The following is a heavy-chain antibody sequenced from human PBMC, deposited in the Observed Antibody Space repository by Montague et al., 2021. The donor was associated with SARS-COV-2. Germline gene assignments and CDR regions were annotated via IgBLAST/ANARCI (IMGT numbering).Heavy chain of an antibody. CDR1: GVSISSGAYY. Sequence: TLSLTCSVSGVSISSGAYYWSWIRQHPGKGLEWIGYIYYNGSTYYNPSLKSRVTIAVDTSKNHFSLKLSSVTTADTAVYYCARSLYYDSSGQMGFDFWGQGTLVTVSS. J-gene: IGHJ4*02. V-gene: IGHV4-31*03. CDR3: ARSLYYDSSGQMGFDF. CDR2: IYYNGST. D-gene: IGHD3-22*01.